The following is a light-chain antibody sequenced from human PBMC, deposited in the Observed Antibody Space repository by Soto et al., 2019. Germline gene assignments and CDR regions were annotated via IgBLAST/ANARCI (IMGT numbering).Light chain of an antibody. Sequence: EIVLTQSPGTLSLSPGERATLSCRASQSVSSAYLAWYQHKPGQPPTLLIYAASSRVPGIPDRFSGSGSGTDFTLTISRLEPEDFAVYYCQQYGSSSTGTFGQGTKVEIK. CDR1: QSVSSAY. V-gene: IGKV3-20*01. CDR2: AAS. J-gene: IGKJ1*01. CDR3: QQYGSSSTGT.